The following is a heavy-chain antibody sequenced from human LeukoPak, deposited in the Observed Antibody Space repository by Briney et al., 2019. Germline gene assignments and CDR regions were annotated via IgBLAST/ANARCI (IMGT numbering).Heavy chain of an antibody. CDR3: AKDGGLWVSAHWGDS. D-gene: IGHD7-27*01. Sequence: SGGSLRLSCAASGFTFSSYTMSWVRQAPGKGLEWVSTITTSDGNTYYADSVKDRFTVSRDNSKNTLFLQMNSLRAEDTAVYYCAKDGGLWVSAHWGDSWGRGTLVTVSS. J-gene: IGHJ4*02. V-gene: IGHV3-23*01. CDR2: ITTSDGNT. CDR1: GFTFSSYT.